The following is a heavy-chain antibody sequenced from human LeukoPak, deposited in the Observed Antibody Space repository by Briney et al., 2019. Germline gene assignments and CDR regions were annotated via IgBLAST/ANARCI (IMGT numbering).Heavy chain of an antibody. V-gene: IGHV3-23*01. Sequence: GGSLRLSCEASGFTFSSYAMSWVRQAPGQGLEWVSAISGSGGSTYYADSVKGRFTISRDNSKNTPYLEMNSLRAEDTAVYYCAKERITMIVVVIPSDAFDIWGQGTMVTVSS. CDR2: ISGSGGST. CDR3: AKERITMIVVVIPSDAFDI. CDR1: GFTFSSYA. J-gene: IGHJ3*02. D-gene: IGHD3-22*01.